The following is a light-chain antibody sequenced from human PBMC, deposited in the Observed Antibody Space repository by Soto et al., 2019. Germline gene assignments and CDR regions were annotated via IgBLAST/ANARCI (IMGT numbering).Light chain of an antibody. Sequence: EIVLTQSPATLALSPGERPTLSCRASQTVSSYLLWYQQKRGQAPRLLIYDASNRATGIPARFSGSGSGTDFTLTISSLEPEDFAVYYCQQYGSPVTFGQGTKVDIK. V-gene: IGKV3-11*01. CDR2: DAS. J-gene: IGKJ1*01. CDR1: QTVSSY. CDR3: QQYGSPVT.